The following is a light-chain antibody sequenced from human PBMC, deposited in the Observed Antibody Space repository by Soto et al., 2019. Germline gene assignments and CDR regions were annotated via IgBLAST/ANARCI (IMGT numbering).Light chain of an antibody. V-gene: IGLV2-14*02. Sequence: QSALTQPASVSGSPGQSITISCSGSRSDIGSYNSIAWYQQHPGKAPRLMIFEVTKRPSGISNRFFGSKSGNTASLTISGLQADDESYYYCTSYSSGSSLVIFGGGTKLTVL. CDR3: TSYSSGSSLVI. CDR2: EVT. J-gene: IGLJ2*01. CDR1: RSDIGSYNS.